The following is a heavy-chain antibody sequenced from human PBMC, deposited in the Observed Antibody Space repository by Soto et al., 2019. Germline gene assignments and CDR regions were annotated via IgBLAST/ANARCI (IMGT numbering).Heavy chain of an antibody. CDR2: MNPNSGNT. CDR1: GYTFTSYD. D-gene: IGHD4-17*01. V-gene: IGHV1-8*01. J-gene: IGHJ4*02. CDR3: ARTLYVDNVDY. Sequence: QVQLVQSGAEVKKPGASVKVSCKASGYTFTSYDINWVRQATGQGLEWMGWMNPNSGNTGYAQKSEGRVTMTRNTSIGTAYMELSSLRAEDTAVYYCARTLYVDNVDYWGQGTLVTVSS.